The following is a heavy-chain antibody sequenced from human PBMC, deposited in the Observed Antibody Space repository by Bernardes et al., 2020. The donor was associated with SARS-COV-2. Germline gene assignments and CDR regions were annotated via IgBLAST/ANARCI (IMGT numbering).Heavy chain of an antibody. CDR3: AKGLERQQRMDC. CDR2: IIGSGGST. J-gene: IGHJ4*02. D-gene: IGHD6-13*01. Sequence: RGSMRLSCAASGFSFSNYAMTWVRQAPGKGLEWVSAIIGSGGSTFYADSVKGRFILARDNSKNTLYLQMNSLGDDDPAVYFGAKGLERQQRMDCWGQGALVTVSS. CDR1: GFSFSNYA. V-gene: IGHV3-23*01.